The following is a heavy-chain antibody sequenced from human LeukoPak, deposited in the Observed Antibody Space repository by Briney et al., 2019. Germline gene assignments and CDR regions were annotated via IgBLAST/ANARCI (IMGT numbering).Heavy chain of an antibody. CDR3: ATLPYYDFWSDRGAFDI. D-gene: IGHD3-3*01. J-gene: IGHJ3*02. V-gene: IGHV1-2*04. CDR1: GYTFTGYY. CDR2: INPNSGGT. Sequence: ASVKVSCKASGYTFTGYYMHWVRQAPGQGLEWMGWINPNSGGTNYAQKFQGWVTMTRDTSISTAYMELSRLRSDDTAVYYCATLPYYDFWSDRGAFDIWGQGTMVTVSS.